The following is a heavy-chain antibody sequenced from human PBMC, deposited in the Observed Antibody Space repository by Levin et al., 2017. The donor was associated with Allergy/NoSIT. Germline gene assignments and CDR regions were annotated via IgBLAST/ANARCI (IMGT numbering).Heavy chain of an antibody. CDR3: ARNDYGDYVQNFDY. V-gene: IGHV1-2*02. CDR2: VNCNSGDT. D-gene: IGHD4-17*01. J-gene: IGHJ4*02. Sequence: KISCEAAGYTFPDHYMHWVRQAPGQGLEWMGWVNCNSGDTHYAQKFQDRVTMTRDTSITTAYIEVSSLRFDDTALYFCARNDYGDYVQNFDYWGQGTLVTVSS. CDR1: GYTFPDHY.